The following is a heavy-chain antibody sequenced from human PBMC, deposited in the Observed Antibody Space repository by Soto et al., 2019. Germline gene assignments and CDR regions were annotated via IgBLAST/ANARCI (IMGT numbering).Heavy chain of an antibody. CDR2: ISRSGTT. CDR3: ARDDPSGRGGSSWLDP. J-gene: IGHJ5*02. Sequence: SETLSLTCAVSGYSISSGYYWGWIRQPPGKGLEWIGTISRSGTTYHNPSLKSRVTVSLDTSKNQFSLKLSSVTAADTAVYYCARDDPSGRGGSSWLDPWGQGTLVTVS. D-gene: IGHD2-15*01. CDR1: GYSISSGYY. V-gene: IGHV4-38-2*02.